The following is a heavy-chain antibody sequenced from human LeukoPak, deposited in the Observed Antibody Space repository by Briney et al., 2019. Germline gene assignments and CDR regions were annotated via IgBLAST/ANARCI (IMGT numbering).Heavy chain of an antibody. Sequence: ASVKVSCKVSGYTLTELSMHWVRQAPGKGLEWMGGFDPEDGETIYAQKFQGRVTMTRNTSISTAYMELSSLRSEDTAVYYCARHCSSTSCPYYYYGMDVWGQGTTVTVSS. J-gene: IGHJ6*02. V-gene: IGHV1-24*01. D-gene: IGHD2-2*01. CDR2: FDPEDGET. CDR1: GYTLTELS. CDR3: ARHCSSTSCPYYYYGMDV.